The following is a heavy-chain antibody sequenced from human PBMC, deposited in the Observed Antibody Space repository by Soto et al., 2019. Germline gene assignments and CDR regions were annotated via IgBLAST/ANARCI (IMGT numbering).Heavy chain of an antibody. CDR2: IVVGSGNT. V-gene: IGHV1-58*02. CDR1: GFTFTSSA. Sequence: SVKVSCKASGFTFTSSAMQWVRQARGQRLEWIGWIVVGSGNTNYAQKFQERVTITRDMSTSTAYMELSSLRSEDTAVYYCAGSGYYHNSGVDVWGQGTTVTVSS. D-gene: IGHD3-22*01. J-gene: IGHJ6*02. CDR3: AGSGYYHNSGVDV.